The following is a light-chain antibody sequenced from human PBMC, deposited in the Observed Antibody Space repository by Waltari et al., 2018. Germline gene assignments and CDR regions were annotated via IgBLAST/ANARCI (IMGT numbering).Light chain of an antibody. J-gene: IGLJ3*02. CDR3: QVWDSRSDHVV. CDR2: DDR. CDR1: DFGRKP. Sequence: SYVVTQPPSVSVAPGQTARISCAGTDFGRKPVHWYQQKPGQAPVLVVFDDRFRPSGIPGRFSGSNSGNTATLTINRVEAGDEADYYCQVWDSRSDHVVFGGGTKLTLL. V-gene: IGLV3-21*02.